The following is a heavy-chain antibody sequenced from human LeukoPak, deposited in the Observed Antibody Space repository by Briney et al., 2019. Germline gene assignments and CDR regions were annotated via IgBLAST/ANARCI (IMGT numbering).Heavy chain of an antibody. CDR2: ISWNSGNI. CDR3: AKDACSSTSCSNDY. D-gene: IGHD2-2*01. J-gene: IGHJ4*02. V-gene: IGHV3-9*01. Sequence: PGGSLRLSCAASGFTFGNYAMSWVRQAPGKGLEWVSGISWNSGNIDYADSVKGRFTISRDNAKNSLYLQMNSLRAEDTALYYCAKDACSSTSCSNDYWGQGTLVTVSS. CDR1: GFTFGNYA.